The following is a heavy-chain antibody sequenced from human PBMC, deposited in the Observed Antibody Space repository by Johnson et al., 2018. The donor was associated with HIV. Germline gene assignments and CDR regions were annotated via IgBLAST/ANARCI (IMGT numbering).Heavy chain of an antibody. D-gene: IGHD6-19*01. CDR2: ISWNSGSI. Sequence: VQVVESGGGLVQPGRSLRLSCAASGFTFDDYAMHWVRQAPGKGLEWVSGISWNSGSIGYADSVKGRFTISRDNAKNSLYLQMNTVRAEDTAVYYCAKVIAVAGTGAFDIWGQGTMVTVSS. CDR1: GFTFDDYA. V-gene: IGHV3-9*01. CDR3: AKVIAVAGTGAFDI. J-gene: IGHJ3*02.